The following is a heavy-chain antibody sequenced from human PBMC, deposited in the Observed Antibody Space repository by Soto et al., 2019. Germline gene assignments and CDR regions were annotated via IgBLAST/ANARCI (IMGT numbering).Heavy chain of an antibody. J-gene: IGHJ4*02. CDR2: IYYSGST. CDR1: GGSISSSSYY. D-gene: IGHD3-3*01. CDR3: ARRPYDFWSGYYLYFDY. Sequence: SETLSLTCTVSGGSISSSSYYWGWIRQPPGKGLEWIGSIYYSGSTYYNPSLKSRVTISVDTSKNQFSLKLSSVTAADTAVYYCARRPYDFWSGYYLYFDYWGQGTLVTV. V-gene: IGHV4-39*01.